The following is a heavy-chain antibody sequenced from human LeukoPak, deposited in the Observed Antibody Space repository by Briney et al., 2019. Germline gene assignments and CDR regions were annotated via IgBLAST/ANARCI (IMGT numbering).Heavy chain of an antibody. CDR1: GGSISNYY. CDR3: ARRTYFDL. V-gene: IGHV4-59*08. Sequence: SETLSLTCTVSGGSISNYYWSWVRRPPGKGLEWIGYIYYSGSTTYNPSLKSRVTISVDTSKNQFSLKLNAVTAADTAVYYCARRTYFDLWGRGTLVTVSS. CDR2: IYYSGST. J-gene: IGHJ2*01.